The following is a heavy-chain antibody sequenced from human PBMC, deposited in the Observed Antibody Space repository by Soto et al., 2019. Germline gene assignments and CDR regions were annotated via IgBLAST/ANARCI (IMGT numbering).Heavy chain of an antibody. CDR2: IKPDGSYI. D-gene: IGHD1-1*01. J-gene: IGHJ4*02. CDR3: ARNRAYNALDY. CDR1: RFSFSSAW. V-gene: IGHV3-7*04. Sequence: EVYLEESGGGLVQPGGSLRLSCVASRFSFSSAWMTWVRLAPGDGLEWVATIKPDGSYIDYSASMKGRFTVSRDNAKNSLYLQINSLRAEDTGVYYCARNRAYNALDYWGQGTLVTVSS.